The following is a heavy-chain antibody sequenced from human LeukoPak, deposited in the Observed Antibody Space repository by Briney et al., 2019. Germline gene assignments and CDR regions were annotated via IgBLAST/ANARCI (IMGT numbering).Heavy chain of an antibody. D-gene: IGHD3-22*01. Sequence: ASVKVSCKASGYTFTGYYMHRVRQAPGQGLEWMGRINPNSGGTNYAQKFQGRVTMTRDTSISTAYMELSRLRSDDTAVYYCARTVHHSSGYYFSNWFDPWGQGTLVTVSS. CDR3: ARTVHHSSGYYFSNWFDP. CDR1: GYTFTGYY. J-gene: IGHJ5*02. CDR2: INPNSGGT. V-gene: IGHV1-2*06.